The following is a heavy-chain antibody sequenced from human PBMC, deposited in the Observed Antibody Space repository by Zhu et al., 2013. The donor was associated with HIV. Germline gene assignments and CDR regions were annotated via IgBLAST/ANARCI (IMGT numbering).Heavy chain of an antibody. Sequence: QVQLVQSGAEVKKPGASVKVSCQAYGYTFTRFGVSWVRQAPGQGLEWMGWISPKNGDTNYAQNFQGKVTMTTDTSTSTAYMELMNLTSDDTAVYYCATSDEYSTSEGWGWFDPVGPGNPGHRLL. CDR3: ATSDEYSTSEGWGWFDP. CDR2: ISPKNGDT. V-gene: IGHV1-18*01. CDR1: GYTFTRFG. D-gene: IGHD4-4*01. J-gene: IGHJ5*02.